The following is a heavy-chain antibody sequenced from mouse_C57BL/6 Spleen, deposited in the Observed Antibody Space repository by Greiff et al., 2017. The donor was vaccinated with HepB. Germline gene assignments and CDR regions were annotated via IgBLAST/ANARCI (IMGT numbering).Heavy chain of an antibody. CDR3: ARPYSNYWYFDV. D-gene: IGHD2-5*01. J-gene: IGHJ1*03. CDR1: GFTFSDYY. Sequence: EVKVVESGGGLVQPGGSLKLSCAASGFTFSDYYMYWVRQTPEKRLEWVAYISNGGGSTYYPDTVKGRFTISRDNAKNTLYLQMSRLKSEDTAMYYCARPYSNYWYFDVWGTGTTVTVSS. V-gene: IGHV5-12*01. CDR2: ISNGGGST.